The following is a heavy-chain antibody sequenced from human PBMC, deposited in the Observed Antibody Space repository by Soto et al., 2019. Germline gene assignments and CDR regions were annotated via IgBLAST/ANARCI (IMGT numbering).Heavy chain of an antibody. V-gene: IGHV1-69*01. CDR3: ARDIVATICVSPVGMDV. D-gene: IGHD5-12*01. CDR1: GGTFSSYA. J-gene: IGHJ6*02. CDR2: IIPIFGTA. Sequence: QVQLVQSGAEVKKPGSSVKVSCKASGGTFSSYAISWVRQAPGQGLEWMGGIIPIFGTANYAQKFQGRVTITADESTSTAYMELSSLRSEDTAVYYCARDIVATICVSPVGMDVWGQGTTVTVSS.